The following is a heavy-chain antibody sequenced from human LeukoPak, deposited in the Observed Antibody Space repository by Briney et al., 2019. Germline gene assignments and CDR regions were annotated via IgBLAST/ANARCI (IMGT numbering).Heavy chain of an antibody. V-gene: IGHV3-11*06. J-gene: IGHJ4*02. CDR2: ISSGSAYI. D-gene: IGHD1-7*01. Sequence: PGGSLRLSCAASGFTFSDYYMSWIRQAPGKGLEWLSSISSGSAYIHYADSVKGRFTISRDNAKNSLNLQMSSLRAEDTAVYYCASGTTGTTGFNYWGQGTLVTVSS. CDR3: ASGTTGTTGFNY. CDR1: GFTFSDYY.